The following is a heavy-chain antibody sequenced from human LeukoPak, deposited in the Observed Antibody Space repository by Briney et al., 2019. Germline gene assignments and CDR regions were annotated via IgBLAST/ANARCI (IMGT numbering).Heavy chain of an antibody. V-gene: IGHV3-7*01. CDR1: GFTFSNYW. Sequence: GGSLRLSCAASGFTFSNYWMSWVRQAPGKGLEWVANIKQDGSEKFYVDSVKGRFTISRDNAKNSLYLQMNSLRAEDTAVYYCARGIQLWLVGCSDYWGQGTLVTVSS. J-gene: IGHJ4*02. D-gene: IGHD5-18*01. CDR3: ARGIQLWLVGCSDY. CDR2: IKQDGSEK.